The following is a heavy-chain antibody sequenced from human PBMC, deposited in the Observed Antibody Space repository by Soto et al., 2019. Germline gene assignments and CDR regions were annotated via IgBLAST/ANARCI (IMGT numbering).Heavy chain of an antibody. Sequence: PSETLSLTCTVSGGSISSGGYYWSWIRQHPGKGXXXIGYIYXXXXXXXXXXXXSRVTISVDTSKNQFSLKLSSVTAADTAVYYCARERVGSTGYSSGWYGNWFDPWGQGTLVTVSS. D-gene: IGHD6-19*01. V-gene: IGHV4-31*02. CDR3: ARERVGSTGYSSGWYGNWFDP. CDR1: GGSISSGGYY. J-gene: IGHJ5*02. CDR2: IYXXXXX.